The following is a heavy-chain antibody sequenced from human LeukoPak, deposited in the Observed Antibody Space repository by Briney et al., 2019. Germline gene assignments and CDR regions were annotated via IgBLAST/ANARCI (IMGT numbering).Heavy chain of an antibody. CDR1: GFTFSSYW. Sequence: GGSLRLSCAASGFTFSSYWMSWVRQAPGKGLEWVANIKKDGSDKYYVDSVKGRFTISRDNAKNSLYLQMNSLRAEDTAVYYCARHLSGITGYTYGRGIDYWGQGTLLTVSS. CDR2: IKKDGSDK. J-gene: IGHJ4*02. D-gene: IGHD5-18*01. CDR3: ARHLSGITGYTYGRGIDY. V-gene: IGHV3-7*01.